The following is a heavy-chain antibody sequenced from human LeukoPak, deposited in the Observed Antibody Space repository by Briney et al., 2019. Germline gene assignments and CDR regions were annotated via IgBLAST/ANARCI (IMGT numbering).Heavy chain of an antibody. D-gene: IGHD6-13*01. J-gene: IGHJ4*02. CDR1: GGSISSSSYY. V-gene: IGHV4-39*01. CDR2: IYYSGST. Sequence: SETLSLTCTVSGGSISSSSYYWGWVRQPPGKRLEWIGSIYYSGSTYYNPSLKSRVTISVDTAKNQFSLKLSSVTAADTAVYYCASSYIAAHAPFDYWGQGTLVTVSS. CDR3: ASSYIAAHAPFDY.